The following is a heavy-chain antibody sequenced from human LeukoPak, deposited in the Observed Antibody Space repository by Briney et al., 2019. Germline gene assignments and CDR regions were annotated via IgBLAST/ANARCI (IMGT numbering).Heavy chain of an antibody. CDR2: IHHSGTT. CDR3: AIGYLDGWWTFDY. CDR1: GYTVSNNYY. Sequence: PAGTLSLTCAVSGYTVSNNYYWGWIRQPPGEGVGGVGSIHHSGTTYYNPSLKGRVVISLDTSKNLFSLKLSSVTAADTAVYYCAIGYLDGWWTFDYWGQGTLVTVSS. J-gene: IGHJ4*02. V-gene: IGHV4-38-2*01. D-gene: IGHD6-19*01.